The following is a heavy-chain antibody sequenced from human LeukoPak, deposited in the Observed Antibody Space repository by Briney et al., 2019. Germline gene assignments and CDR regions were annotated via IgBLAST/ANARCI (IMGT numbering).Heavy chain of an antibody. Sequence: PSETLSLTCTVSGGSISSYYWSWIRQAPGKGLEWIGNIYYSGSTNYNPSLKSRVTVSVDTSKNQFSLKLSSVTAADTAVYYCARVKWFGELSRYYYYYGMDVWGQGTTVTVSS. CDR2: IYYSGST. D-gene: IGHD3-10*01. CDR1: GGSISSYY. V-gene: IGHV4-59*01. J-gene: IGHJ6*02. CDR3: ARVKWFGELSRYYYYYGMDV.